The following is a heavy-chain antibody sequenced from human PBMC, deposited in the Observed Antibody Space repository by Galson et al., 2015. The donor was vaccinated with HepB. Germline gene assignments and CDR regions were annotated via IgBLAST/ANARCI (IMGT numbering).Heavy chain of an antibody. Sequence: SVKVSCKASGYSFTTYAIHLVRQAPGQRLEWMGWINAGNGNTKYSQNFQGRVTLIRDTSASTAYMELRSLSSEDTAVYYRARDLYTRTFDYYYGMDVWGQGTTVTVSS. J-gene: IGHJ6*02. CDR2: INAGNGNT. CDR3: ARDLYTRTFDYYYGMDV. V-gene: IGHV1-3*01. D-gene: IGHD2-2*02. CDR1: GYSFTTYA.